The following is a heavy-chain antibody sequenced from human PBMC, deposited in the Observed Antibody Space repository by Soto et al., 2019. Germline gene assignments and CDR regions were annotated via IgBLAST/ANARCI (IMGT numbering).Heavy chain of an antibody. D-gene: IGHD7-27*01. V-gene: IGHV3-23*01. CDR3: ARKILGSTTRPEDLYFDL. J-gene: IGHJ2*01. CDR1: GFTFINYA. CDR2: ISGGGDAT. Sequence: EVQLLESGGGLVQPGGSLRLSCAGSGFTFINYAMNWVRQAPGKGLEWVSSISGGGDATFFPDSVRGRFTFSRDNSKNTVTLQMNSLGVEDTAVYYCARKILGSTTRPEDLYFDLWGRGTLVTVSS.